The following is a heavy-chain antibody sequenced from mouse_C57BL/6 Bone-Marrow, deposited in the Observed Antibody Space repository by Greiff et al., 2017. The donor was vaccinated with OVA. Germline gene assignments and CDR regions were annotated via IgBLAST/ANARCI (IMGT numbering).Heavy chain of an antibody. J-gene: IGHJ4*01. CDR1: GYTFTSYW. CDR2: IHPSDSDT. Sequence: QVQLQQPGAELVKPGASVKVSFKASGYTFTSYWMHWVKQRPGQGLEWIGRIHPSDSDTNYNQKFKGKATLTVDKSSSTAYMQLSSLTSEDSAVYYCAITTVVAPRGLYYAMDYWGQGTSVTVSS. D-gene: IGHD1-1*01. V-gene: IGHV1-74*01. CDR3: AITTVVAPRGLYYAMDY.